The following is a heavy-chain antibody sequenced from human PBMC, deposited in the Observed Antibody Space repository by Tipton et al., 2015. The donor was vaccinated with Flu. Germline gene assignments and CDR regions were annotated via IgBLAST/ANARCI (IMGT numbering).Heavy chain of an antibody. Sequence: GLVKPSETLSLTCSVSGDSIGSRYFWGWIRQPPGKGLEWIGNVHHSGSTYYNPSLKSRVTISVDTSKNQFSLKLTSVTAADTALYYCARHGRGHCTFGVCPQGLGVEVLSQGTTVTVSS. J-gene: IGHJ6*02. CDR3: ARHGRGHCTFGVCPQGLGVEV. CDR1: GDSIGSRYF. V-gene: IGHV4-38-2*01. CDR2: VHHSGST. D-gene: IGHD2-8*01.